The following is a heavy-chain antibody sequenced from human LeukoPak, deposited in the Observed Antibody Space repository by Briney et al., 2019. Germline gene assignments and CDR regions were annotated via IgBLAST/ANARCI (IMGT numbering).Heavy chain of an antibody. V-gene: IGHV3-48*01. Sequence: GGSLRLSCSASGFTFSSYSMNWVRQAPGKGLEWGSYISSSSSTIYYAYSVKGRFTISRDNAKNSLYLQMNSLRAEDTAVYYCARGYGDTTPIDYWGQGTLVTVSS. CDR1: GFTFSSYS. CDR3: ARGYGDTTPIDY. CDR2: ISSSSSTI. J-gene: IGHJ4*02. D-gene: IGHD4-17*01.